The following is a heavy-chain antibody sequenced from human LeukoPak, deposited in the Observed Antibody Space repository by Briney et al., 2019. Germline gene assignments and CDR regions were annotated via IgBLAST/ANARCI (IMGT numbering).Heavy chain of an antibody. V-gene: IGHV3-23*01. CDR2: ISGSGGST. CDR1: GFTFSSYA. CDR3: ARAQFLVVPAAIGGYGMDV. Sequence: PGGSLRLSCAASGFTFSSYAMSWVRQAPGKGLEWVSAISGSGGSTYYADSVKGRFTISRDNSKNTLYLQMNSLRAEDTAVYYCARAQFLVVPAAIGGYGMDVWGKGTTVTVSS. D-gene: IGHD2-2*01. J-gene: IGHJ6*04.